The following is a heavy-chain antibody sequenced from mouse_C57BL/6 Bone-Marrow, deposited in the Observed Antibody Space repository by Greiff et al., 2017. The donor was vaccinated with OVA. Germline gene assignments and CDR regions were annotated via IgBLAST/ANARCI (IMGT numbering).Heavy chain of an antibody. D-gene: IGHD2-1*01. V-gene: IGHV1-81*01. J-gene: IGHJ3*01. CDR1: GYTFTSYG. CDR3: ARNRYYGSFLAWFAY. Sequence: VQLQQSGAELARPGASVKLSCKASGYTFTSYGISWVKQRTGQGLEWIGEIYPRSGNTYYNEKFKGKATLTADKSSSTAYMELCSLTSEDSAVYFCARNRYYGSFLAWFAYWGQGTLLTVSA. CDR2: IYPRSGNT.